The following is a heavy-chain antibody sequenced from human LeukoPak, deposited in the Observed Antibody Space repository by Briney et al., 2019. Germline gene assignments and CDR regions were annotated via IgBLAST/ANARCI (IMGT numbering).Heavy chain of an antibody. CDR2: IIPIFGTA. CDR3: ARDQVNDAFDV. J-gene: IGHJ3*01. V-gene: IGHV1-69*05. Sequence: SVKVSCKASGGTFSSYAISWVRQAPGQGLEWMGGIIPIFGTANYAQKFQGRVTMTRDTSIGTAYMELSRLRSDDTAVYYCARDQVNDAFDVWGQGTMVTVSS. CDR1: GGTFSSYA.